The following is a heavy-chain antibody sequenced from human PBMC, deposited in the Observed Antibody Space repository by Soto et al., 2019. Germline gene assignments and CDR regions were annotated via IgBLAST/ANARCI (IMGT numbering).Heavy chain of an antibody. Sequence: QVQLIQSGAEVKKPGSSVKVSCKTSGGTFSSFAISWVRQAPGQGLEWMGRIIPVPHTTNYAQKFQGRVTITADELTSTAYRELSSLRFEATAVYYCARSSDISYPSDYYYGMDVWGQGTTVTVS. CDR2: IIPVPHTT. CDR3: ARSSDISYPSDYYYGMDV. V-gene: IGHV1-69*01. D-gene: IGHD6-19*01. CDR1: GGTFSSFA. J-gene: IGHJ6*02.